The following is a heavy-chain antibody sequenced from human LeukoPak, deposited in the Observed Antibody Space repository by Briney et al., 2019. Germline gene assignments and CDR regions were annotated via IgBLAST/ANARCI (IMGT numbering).Heavy chain of an antibody. J-gene: IGHJ6*02. D-gene: IGHD2/OR15-2a*01. CDR1: GGSISSGGYY. Sequence: SETLSLTCTVSGGSISSGGYYWSWIRQPPGKGLEWIGYIYYSGSTYYNPSLKSRVTISVDTSKNQFSLKLSSVTAADTAVYYCARDKEVLWLSYGMDVWGQGTTVTVSS. V-gene: IGHV4-30-4*08. CDR2: IYYSGST. CDR3: ARDKEVLWLSYGMDV.